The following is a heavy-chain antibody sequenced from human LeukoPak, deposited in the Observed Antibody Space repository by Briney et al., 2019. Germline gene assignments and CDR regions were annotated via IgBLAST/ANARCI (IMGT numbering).Heavy chain of an antibody. J-gene: IGHJ3*02. D-gene: IGHD2-15*01. V-gene: IGHV5-51*01. CDR3: ASRSQTGAFDI. CDR1: GYTFTNYW. Sequence: GESLKISCTGSGYTFTNYWIGWVRQMPGKGLEWMGVIYPDDSDTRYSPSFQGQVTISADKSISTAYLQWSSLKASDTAMYYCASRSQTGAFDIWGQGTLVTVSS. CDR2: IYPDDSDT.